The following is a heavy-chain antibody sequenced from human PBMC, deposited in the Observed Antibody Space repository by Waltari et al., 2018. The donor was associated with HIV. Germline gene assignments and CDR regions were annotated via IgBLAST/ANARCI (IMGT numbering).Heavy chain of an antibody. D-gene: IGHD3-16*01. CDR1: GGSFSGSY. CDR3: ARPIGKYDYVWANAFDI. V-gene: IGHV4-34*01. J-gene: IGHJ3*02. Sequence: QVQLQQWGAGLLKPSETLSLTCAVYGGSFSGSYWSWIRQPPGKGLEWIGEINHSGSTNYNPPLKSRVTISVDTSKNQFSLKLSSVTAADTAVYYCARPIGKYDYVWANAFDIWGQGTMVTVSS. CDR2: INHSGST.